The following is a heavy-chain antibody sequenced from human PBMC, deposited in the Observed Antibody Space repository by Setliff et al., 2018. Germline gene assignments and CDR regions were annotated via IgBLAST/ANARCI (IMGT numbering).Heavy chain of an antibody. CDR1: GFIFTDNF. CDR2: INPNSGAT. J-gene: IGHJ6*03. D-gene: IGHD2-21*02. V-gene: IGHV1-2*02. Sequence: ASVKVSCKASGFIFTDNFLHWVRQAPGLGLEWIGWINPNSGATSNTQKFQGRLTMTRDTSMNAAYLQLSSLRPDDTAVYYCATDPTAIAFYPNQYYVHGWGKGTTVTVSS. CDR3: ATDPTAIAFYPNQYYVHG.